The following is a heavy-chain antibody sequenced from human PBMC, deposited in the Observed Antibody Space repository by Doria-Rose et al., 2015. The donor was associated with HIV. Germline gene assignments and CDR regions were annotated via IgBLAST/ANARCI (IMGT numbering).Heavy chain of an antibody. Sequence: VQLQQWGAGLLKPSETLSLTCAVYGASFSGFYWTWIRQPPGKGLEWIGEINHRGSTNYSPSLKSRVTISVDTSKNQFSLNLSSVTAADTAVYYCARGATGTLRSWGQGTLVTVSS. V-gene: IGHV4-34*01. CDR2: INHRGST. J-gene: IGHJ5*02. CDR3: ARGATGTLRS. D-gene: IGHD1-1*01. CDR1: GASFSGFY.